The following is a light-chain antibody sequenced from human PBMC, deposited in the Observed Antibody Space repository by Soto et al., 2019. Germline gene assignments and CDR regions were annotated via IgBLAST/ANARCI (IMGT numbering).Light chain of an antibody. V-gene: IGLV2-8*01. CDR2: EVS. CDR3: SSYAGSNRV. J-gene: IGLJ1*01. CDR1: SSDVGSYNY. Sequence: QSALTQPPSASGSPGQSVTISCTGTSSDVGSYNYVSWYQQHPGKAPKVMIYEVSKRPSGVPDRFSGSKSGNTASLTVSGLQAEDEADYYCSSYAGSNRVFGTGTKVTVL.